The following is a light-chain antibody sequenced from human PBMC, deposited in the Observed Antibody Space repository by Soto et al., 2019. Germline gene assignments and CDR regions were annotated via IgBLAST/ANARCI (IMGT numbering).Light chain of an antibody. J-gene: IGKJ1*01. Sequence: EIVLTQSPATLSLSPGERATLSCRASQSVSSYLAWYQQKPGQAPRLLIYDASNRATGIPARFSSSGSGTDFTLTISSLEPEDFAVYYCQQRSNSWTFGQGTKVEIK. CDR1: QSVSSY. CDR2: DAS. CDR3: QQRSNSWT. V-gene: IGKV3-11*01.